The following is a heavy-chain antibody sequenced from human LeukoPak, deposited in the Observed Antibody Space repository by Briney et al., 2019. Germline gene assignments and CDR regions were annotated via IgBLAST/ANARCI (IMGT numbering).Heavy chain of an antibody. D-gene: IGHD3-10*01. V-gene: IGHV4-34*01. CDR2: INHSGST. CDR3: ARGRITMVRGAVDY. Sequence: SETLSLTCAVYGGSFSGYYWSWIRQPPRKGLEWIGEINHSGSTNYNPSLKSRVTISVDTSKNQFSLKLSSVTAADTAVYYCARGRITMVRGAVDYWGQGTLVTVSS. CDR1: GGSFSGYY. J-gene: IGHJ4*02.